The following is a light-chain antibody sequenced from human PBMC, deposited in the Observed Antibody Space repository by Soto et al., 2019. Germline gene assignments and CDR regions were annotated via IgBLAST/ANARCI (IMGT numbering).Light chain of an antibody. J-gene: IGKJ4*01. V-gene: IGKV1-39*01. CDR3: QQRRNWPPIT. Sequence: DIQMTQSPSSLSASVGDRVTITCRASQSISSYLNWYQQKPGKAPNLLIYAASSLQSGVPSRFSGSGSGTDFTLTISSLQPEDFAVYYCQQRRNWPPITFGGGTKVEIK. CDR1: QSISSY. CDR2: AAS.